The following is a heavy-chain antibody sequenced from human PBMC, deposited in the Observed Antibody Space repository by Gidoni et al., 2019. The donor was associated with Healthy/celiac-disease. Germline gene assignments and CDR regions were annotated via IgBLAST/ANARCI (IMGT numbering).Heavy chain of an antibody. V-gene: IGHV3-30-3*01. D-gene: IGHD1-26*01. J-gene: IGHJ4*02. CDR2: ISYDGSNK. Sequence: QVQLVESGGGVVQPGRSLRLSGAAYGFTFSSYAMHWVRQAPSKGLEWVAVISYDGSNKYYADSVKGRFTISRDNSKNTLYLQMNSLRAEDTAVYYCARDLRNSGSYFYWGQGTLVTVSS. CDR1: GFTFSSYA. CDR3: ARDLRNSGSYFY.